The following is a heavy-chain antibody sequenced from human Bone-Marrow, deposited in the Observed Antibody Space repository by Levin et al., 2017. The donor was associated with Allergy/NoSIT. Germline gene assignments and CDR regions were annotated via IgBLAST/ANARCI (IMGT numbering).Heavy chain of an antibody. J-gene: IGHJ4*02. V-gene: IGHV3-23*01. CDR1: GFTLSSYA. D-gene: IGHD6-19*01. Sequence: PSETLSLTCAASGFTLSSYAMSWVRQAPGKGLEWVSSISGSGTITHYAESVKGRFTISRDISKNMLHLQMNSLRAEDTAIYFCAKEGLAVAGYYFDSWGQGTLVTVSS. CDR3: AKEGLAVAGYYFDS. CDR2: ISGSGTIT.